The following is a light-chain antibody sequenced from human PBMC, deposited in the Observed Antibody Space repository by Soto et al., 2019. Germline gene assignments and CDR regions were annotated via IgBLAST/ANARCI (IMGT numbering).Light chain of an antibody. CDR1: QSVSSSY. V-gene: IGKV3-20*01. CDR3: QQYDTSPPIT. J-gene: IGKJ5*01. CDR2: GAS. Sequence: EIVSTQSPGTLSLSPGEGATLSCRASQSVSSSYLAWYQQKPGQAPRLLIYGASSRATGIPDRFSGSGSGTDFSLTISRLEPEDFAVYYCQQYDTSPPITFGQGTRLEIK.